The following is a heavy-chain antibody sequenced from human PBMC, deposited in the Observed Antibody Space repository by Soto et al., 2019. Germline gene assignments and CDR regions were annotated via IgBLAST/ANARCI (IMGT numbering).Heavy chain of an antibody. CDR1: GGTFSSYA. CDR3: ATIYGSGSYYFDY. CDR2: IIPIFGTA. D-gene: IGHD3-10*01. Sequence: SVKVSCKASGGTFSSYAISWVRQAPGQGLEWMGGIIPIFGTANYAQKFRGRVTITADESTSTAYMELSSLRSEDTAVYYCATIYGSGSYYFDYWGQGTLVTVSS. J-gene: IGHJ4*02. V-gene: IGHV1-69*13.